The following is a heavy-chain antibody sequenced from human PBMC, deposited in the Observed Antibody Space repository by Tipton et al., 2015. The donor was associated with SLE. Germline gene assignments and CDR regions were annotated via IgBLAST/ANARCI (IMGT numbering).Heavy chain of an antibody. CDR2: ISHRGST. J-gene: IGHJ4*02. D-gene: IGHD1-26*01. V-gene: IGHV4-38-2*02. CDR3: ARGGGSYYDY. Sequence: TLSLTCTVSGFSISSGYYWGWIRQPPGKGLEWIGEISHRGSTNYNPSLKSRVTISADTSKNQFSLKLSSVTAADTAVYYCARGGGSYYDYWGQGTLVTVSS. CDR1: GFSISSGYY.